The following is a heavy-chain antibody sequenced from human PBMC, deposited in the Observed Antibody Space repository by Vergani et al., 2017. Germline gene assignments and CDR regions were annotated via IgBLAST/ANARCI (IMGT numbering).Heavy chain of an antibody. V-gene: IGHV4-30-2*01. J-gene: IGHJ6*03. CDR3: ARVVNSGRVVYYMDV. CDR1: GGSISRGGYS. Sequence: QLQLQESGSGLVKPSQTLSLTCAVSGGSISRGGYSWIWLRQPPGKGLEWIGYLYHSGSNYYNPSLKSRVTISVDRSKNQFSLKLSSVTAADTAVYYCARVVNSGRVVYYMDVWGKGTTVTVSS. D-gene: IGHD1-26*01. CDR2: LYHSGSN.